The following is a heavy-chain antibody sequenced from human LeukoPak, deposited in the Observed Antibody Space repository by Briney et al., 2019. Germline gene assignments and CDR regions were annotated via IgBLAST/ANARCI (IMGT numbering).Heavy chain of an antibody. CDR2: ISGSGGST. Sequence: GGSLRLSCAAPGFTFSSYAMSWVRQAPGKGLEWVSAISGSGGSTYYADSVKGRFTISSDNSKNTRYLQMNSLRAEDTAVYYCAKVNRKSWVGATSPFDYWGQGTLVTVSS. CDR3: AKVNRKSWVGATSPFDY. V-gene: IGHV3-23*01. D-gene: IGHD1-26*01. CDR1: GFTFSSYA. J-gene: IGHJ4*02.